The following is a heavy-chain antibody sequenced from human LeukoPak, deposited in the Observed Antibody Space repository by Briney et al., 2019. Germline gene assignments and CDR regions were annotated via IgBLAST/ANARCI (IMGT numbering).Heavy chain of an antibody. J-gene: IGHJ4*02. Sequence: ASVKVSCKASGYTFTDSYIHRVRQAPGQGLEWLGWINPIFGGTNYAQKFQGRVTMTTDTSISTAYMELSRLRSDDTAVYYCAPLTGDEHYFDSWGQGTLVSVSS. D-gene: IGHD7-27*01. V-gene: IGHV1-2*02. CDR1: GYTFTDSY. CDR3: APLTGDEHYFDS. CDR2: INPIFGGT.